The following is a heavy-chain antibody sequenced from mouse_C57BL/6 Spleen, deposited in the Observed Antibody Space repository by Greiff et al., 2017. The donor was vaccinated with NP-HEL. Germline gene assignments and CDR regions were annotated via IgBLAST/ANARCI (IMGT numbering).Heavy chain of an antibody. V-gene: IGHV1-76*01. CDR2: IYPGSGNT. D-gene: IGHD2-4*01. CDR3: ARCDYGRFAY. Sequence: VQLQQSGAELVRPGASVKLSCKASGYTFTDYYINWVKQRPGQGLEWIARIYPGSGNTYYNEKFKGKATLTAEKSSSTAYMQLSSLTSEDSAVYFCARCDYGRFAYWGQGTLVTVSA. J-gene: IGHJ3*01. CDR1: GYTFTDYY.